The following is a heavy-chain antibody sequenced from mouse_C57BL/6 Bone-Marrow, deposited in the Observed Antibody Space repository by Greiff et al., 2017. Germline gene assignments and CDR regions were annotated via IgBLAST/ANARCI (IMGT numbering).Heavy chain of an antibody. V-gene: IGHV5-6*01. CDR2: ISSGGSYT. J-gene: IGHJ2*01. CDR1: GFTFSSYG. CDR3: ARLTLDY. Sequence: EVQGVESGGDLVKPGGSLKLSCAASGFTFSSYGMSWVRQTPDKRLEWVATISSGGSYTYYPDSVKGRFTISRDNAKHTLYLQMSSLKSEDTAMYYCARLTLDYWGQGTTLTVSS. D-gene: IGHD4-1*01.